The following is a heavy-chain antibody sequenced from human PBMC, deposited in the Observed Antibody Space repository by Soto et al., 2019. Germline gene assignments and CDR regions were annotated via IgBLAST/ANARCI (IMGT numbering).Heavy chain of an antibody. CDR1: GGTFSSYA. J-gene: IGHJ5*02. CDR2: IIPIFGTA. V-gene: IGHV1-69*01. Sequence: QVQLVQSGAEVKKPGSSGKVSCKASGGTFSSYAISRVRQAPGQGLEWMGGIIPIFGTANYAQKFKGRVTITADESTSTAYMELSSLRSEDTAVYYCAGGVVVAATYNWFDPWGQGTLVTVSS. D-gene: IGHD2-15*01. CDR3: AGGVVVAATYNWFDP.